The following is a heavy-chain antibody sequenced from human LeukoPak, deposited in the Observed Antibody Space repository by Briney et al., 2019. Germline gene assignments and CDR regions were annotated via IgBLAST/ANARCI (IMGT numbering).Heavy chain of an antibody. V-gene: IGHV1-2*02. D-gene: IGHD3-10*01. CDR1: GYTFTGYY. J-gene: IGHJ3*02. Sequence: ASVKVSCKASGYTFTGYYMHWVRQAPGQGLEWMGWINPNSGGTNYAQKFQGRVTMTRSTSINTAYMELSSLRSEDTAVYYCARGGSRSFDIWGLGTMVTVSS. CDR3: ARGGSRSFDI. CDR2: INPNSGGT.